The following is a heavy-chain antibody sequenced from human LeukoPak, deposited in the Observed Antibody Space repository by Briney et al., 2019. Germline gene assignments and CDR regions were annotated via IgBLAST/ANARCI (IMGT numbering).Heavy chain of an antibody. V-gene: IGHV3-9*03. CDR3: AKDNLGVFDY. CDR1: GFTFDDYA. J-gene: IGHJ4*02. CDR2: ISWNSGSI. Sequence: GGSLRPSCAASGFTFDDYAMQWVRQAPGKGLEWVSGISWNSGSIGYADSVKGRFTISRDNAKNSLYLQMNSLRAEDMALYYCAKDNLGVFDYWGQGTLVTVSS.